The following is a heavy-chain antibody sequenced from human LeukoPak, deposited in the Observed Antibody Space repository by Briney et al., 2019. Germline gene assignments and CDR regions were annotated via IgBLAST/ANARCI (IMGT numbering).Heavy chain of an antibody. CDR2: ISSDGSNK. CDR1: GFTFNTNG. D-gene: IGHD2-2*01. CDR3: AKAAYCTSTSCHFSGYAQRPLDS. J-gene: IGHJ4*02. V-gene: IGHV3-30*18. Sequence: GGSLRLSCVASGFTFNTNGMAWVRQAPGKGLEWVAGISSDGSNKDYADSVKGRFTISRDNSKNTLYLQMNSLRSEDTAVYYCAKAAYCTSTSCHFSGYAQRPLDSWGQGTLVTVSS.